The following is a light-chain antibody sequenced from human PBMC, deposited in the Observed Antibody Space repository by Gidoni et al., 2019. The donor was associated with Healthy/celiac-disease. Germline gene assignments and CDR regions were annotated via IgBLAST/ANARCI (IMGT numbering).Light chain of an antibody. CDR3: QQYNNWPLT. J-gene: IGKJ4*01. Sequence: EIVMTQSPATLSVSPGERATLSRRASHSVSSNLAWYQQKPGQAPRLLIYGASTRATGIPARFSGSWSGTEFTLTISSLQSEDFAVYYCQQYNNWPLTFGGGTKVEIK. V-gene: IGKV3-15*01. CDR1: HSVSSN. CDR2: GAS.